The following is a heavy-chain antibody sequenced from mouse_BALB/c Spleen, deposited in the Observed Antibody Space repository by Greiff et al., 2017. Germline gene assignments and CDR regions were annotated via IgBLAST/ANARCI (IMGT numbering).Heavy chain of an antibody. V-gene: IGHV1-9*01. D-gene: IGHD2-4*01. CDR3: ARRGLRLGFDY. J-gene: IGHJ2*01. Sequence: VQLQQSGAELMKPGASVKISCKATGYTFSSYWIEWVKQRPGHGLEWIGEILPGSGSTNYNEKFKGKATFTADTSSNTAYMQLSSLTSEDSAVYYCARRGLRLGFDYWGQGTTLTVSS. CDR2: ILPGSGST. CDR1: GYTFSSYW.